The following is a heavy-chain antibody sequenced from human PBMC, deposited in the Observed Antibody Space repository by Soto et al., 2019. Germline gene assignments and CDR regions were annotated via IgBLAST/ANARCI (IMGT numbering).Heavy chain of an antibody. CDR3: AKDLRDIGARPWFKCFDG. V-gene: IGHV4-4*02. D-gene: IGHD6-6*01. J-gene: IGHJ1*01. CDR1: GGSVSNNNW. Sequence: QVQLQESGPGLVKPSGTLSLSCAVSGGSVSNNNWWSWVRQSPGNGLEWIGEIHHSGGTSYNPSLESRATLSVDKSKNELSLRLNYVTAADTAVYFCAKDLRDIGARPWFKCFDGWGQGTQVTVSS. CDR2: IHHSGGT.